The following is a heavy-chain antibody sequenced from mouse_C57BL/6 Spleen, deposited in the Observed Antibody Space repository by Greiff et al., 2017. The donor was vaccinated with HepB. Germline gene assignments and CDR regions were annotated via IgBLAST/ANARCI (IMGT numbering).Heavy chain of an antibody. CDR3: TRDPAYSNYDAMDY. V-gene: IGHV5-9-1*02. CDR1: GFTFSSYA. J-gene: IGHJ4*01. CDR2: ISSGGDYI. D-gene: IGHD2-5*01. Sequence: EVNVVESGEGLVKPGGSLKLSCAASGFTFSSYAMSWVRQTPEKRLEWVAYISSGGDYIYYADTVKGRFTISRDNARNTLYLQMSSLKSEDTAMYYCTRDPAYSNYDAMDYWGQGTSVTVSS.